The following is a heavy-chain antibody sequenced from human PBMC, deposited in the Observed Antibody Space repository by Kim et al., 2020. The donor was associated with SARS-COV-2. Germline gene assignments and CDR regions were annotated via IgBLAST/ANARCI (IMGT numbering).Heavy chain of an antibody. CDR1: GFTFSSYA. D-gene: IGHD6-13*01. V-gene: IGHV3-23*01. CDR3: VTGGYSSSRTPSDDH. Sequence: GGSLRLSCAASGFTFSSYAMSWVRQAPEKGLEWISAIHGSGSSTYDADSVKGRFTISRDNPKNTLYLQMNSLRVEDTAIYYCVTGGYSSSRTPSDDHWGQGTLVIVSS. CDR2: IHGSGSST. J-gene: IGHJ4*02.